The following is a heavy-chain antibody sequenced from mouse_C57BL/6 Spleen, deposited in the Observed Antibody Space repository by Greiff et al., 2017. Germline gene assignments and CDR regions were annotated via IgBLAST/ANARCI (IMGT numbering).Heavy chain of an antibody. D-gene: IGHD3-2*02. Sequence: VQGVESGAELVKPGASVKMSCKASGYTFTTYPIEWMKQNHGKSLEWIGNFHPYNDDTKYNEKFKGKATLTVEKSSSTVYLELSRLTSDDSAVYYCARGGAAQAPFAYWGQGTLVTVSA. CDR1: GYTFTTYP. CDR2: FHPYNDDT. CDR3: ARGGAAQAPFAY. J-gene: IGHJ3*01. V-gene: IGHV1-47*01.